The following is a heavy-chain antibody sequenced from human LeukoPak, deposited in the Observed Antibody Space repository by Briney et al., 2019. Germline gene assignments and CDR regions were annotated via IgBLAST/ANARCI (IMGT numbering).Heavy chain of an antibody. CDR1: GFPFSSYS. J-gene: IGHJ4*02. CDR2: ISSSSSYI. D-gene: IGHD3-16*02. Sequence: GGSLRLSCAASGFPFSSYSMSWVRQAPGKGLEWVSSISSSSSYIYYADSVKGRFTISRDNAKNLLYLQMNSLRAEDTAVYYCARDMPDYDYVWGSYRPFDYWGQGTLVTVSS. CDR3: ARDMPDYDYVWGSYRPFDY. V-gene: IGHV3-21*01.